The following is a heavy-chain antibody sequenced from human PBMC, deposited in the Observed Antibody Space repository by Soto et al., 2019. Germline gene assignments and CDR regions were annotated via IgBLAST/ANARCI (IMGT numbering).Heavy chain of an antibody. CDR1: GGSISSSHW. V-gene: IGHV4-4*02. Sequence: SETLSLTCAVSGGSISSSHWWGWVRQAPGKGLEWIGEIYHSGSTNYNPSLKSRITMSVDKSKNQFSVNLSSVTAADTTVYYCVRDADETAIVPAPWLVWGRGTMVTVSS. J-gene: IGHJ6*02. D-gene: IGHD2-21*02. CDR3: VRDADETAIVPAPWLV. CDR2: IYHSGST.